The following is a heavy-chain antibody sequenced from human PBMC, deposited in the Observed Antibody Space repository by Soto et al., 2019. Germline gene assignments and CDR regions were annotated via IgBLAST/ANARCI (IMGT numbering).Heavy chain of an antibody. Sequence: PGGSLRLSCAASGFTFSTYGMHWLRQAPGKGLEWVALLWFDGSNRYYADSVKGRFTISRDNSRNTLFLQMNSLRAEDTAVYYCARPRIGVAATGPFDYWGQGTLVTVSS. CDR1: GFTFSTYG. V-gene: IGHV3-33*01. J-gene: IGHJ4*02. CDR3: ARPRIGVAATGPFDY. D-gene: IGHD2-15*01. CDR2: LWFDGSNR.